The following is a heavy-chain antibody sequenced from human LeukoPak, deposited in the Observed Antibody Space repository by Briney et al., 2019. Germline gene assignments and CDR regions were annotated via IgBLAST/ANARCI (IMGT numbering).Heavy chain of an antibody. CDR3: ARGWVLWFGEFRNWFDP. CDR2: INHSGST. CDR1: GGSFSGYY. V-gene: IGHV4-34*01. D-gene: IGHD3-10*01. Sequence: SETLSLTCAVYGGSFSGYYWSWIRQPPGKGLEWIGEINHSGSTNYNPSLKSRVTISVDTSKNQFSLKLSSVTAADTAVYYCARGWVLWFGEFRNWFDPWGQGTLVTVSS. J-gene: IGHJ5*02.